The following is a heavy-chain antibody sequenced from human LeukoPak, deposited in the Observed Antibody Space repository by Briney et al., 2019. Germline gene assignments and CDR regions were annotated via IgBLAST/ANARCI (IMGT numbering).Heavy chain of an antibody. CDR1: GFTFDDYA. CDR3: ARNFGGGDRSGPFY. Sequence: QPGGSLRLSCAASGFTFDDYAMHWVRQAPGKGLEWVSGISWNSGRIGYADSVKGRFTISRDNAKNSLYLQMNSLRAEDTAFYYCARNFGGGDRSGPFYWGQGTLVTVSP. V-gene: IGHV3-9*01. J-gene: IGHJ4*02. D-gene: IGHD3-22*01. CDR2: ISWNSGRI.